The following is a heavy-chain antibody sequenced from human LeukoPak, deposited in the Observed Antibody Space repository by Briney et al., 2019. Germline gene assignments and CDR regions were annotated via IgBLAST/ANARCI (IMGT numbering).Heavy chain of an antibody. CDR2: IYSGGGRT. V-gene: IGHV3-53*01. CDR3: ARCENGDNFPSPMDV. CDR1: GFTVSSNY. Sequence: GGSLRPSCAASGFTVSSNYMSWVRQAPGKGLEWVSVIYSGGGRTYYADSVKGRFTISRDNSKNTLYLQMNSLRAEDTAVYYCARCENGDNFPSPMDVWGQGTTVTVSS. D-gene: IGHD4-17*01. J-gene: IGHJ6*02.